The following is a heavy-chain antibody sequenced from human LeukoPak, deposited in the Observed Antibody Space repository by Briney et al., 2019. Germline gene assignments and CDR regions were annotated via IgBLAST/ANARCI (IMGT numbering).Heavy chain of an antibody. CDR3: ARGEVGATTRRLHYYYYYMDV. CDR2: MNPNSGNT. Sequence: GASVKVSCKASGYTFTSYDINWVRQATGQGLEWMGWMNPNSGNTGYAQKFQGRVTMTRNTSISTAYMELSSLRSEDTAVYYCARGEVGATTRRLHYYYYYMDVWGKGTTVSVSS. CDR1: GYTFTSYD. J-gene: IGHJ6*03. V-gene: IGHV1-8*01. D-gene: IGHD1-26*01.